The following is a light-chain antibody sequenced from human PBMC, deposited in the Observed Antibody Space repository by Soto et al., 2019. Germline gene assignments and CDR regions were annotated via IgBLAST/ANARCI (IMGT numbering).Light chain of an antibody. V-gene: IGLV1-40*01. CDR1: SSNIGAGYD. CDR3: QSYDSSLSVV. CDR2: GNS. J-gene: IGLJ2*01. Sequence: QSVLTQPPSVSGAPGQRVTISCTGSSSNIGAGYDVHWYQQLPGTAPKLLIYGNSNRPSGVPDRFSGSKSGTSASLAITGLQAEEGADYYCQSYDSSLSVVFGGGTKVTVL.